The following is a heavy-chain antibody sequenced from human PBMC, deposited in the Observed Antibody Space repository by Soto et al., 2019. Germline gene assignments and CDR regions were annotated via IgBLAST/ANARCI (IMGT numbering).Heavy chain of an antibody. J-gene: IGHJ3*02. Sequence: EVQLVESGGGLVQPGGSLRISCAASGFTFSNYWMNCVRQAPGRGLEWVANIKQDGSESHYVDSVKGRFTISRDNAKNSLYLQMNSLRAEDSAVYYCARSSRVANAFDIWGQGTVVTVSS. D-gene: IGHD2-2*01. V-gene: IGHV3-7*01. CDR1: GFTFSNYW. CDR2: IKQDGSES. CDR3: ARSSRVANAFDI.